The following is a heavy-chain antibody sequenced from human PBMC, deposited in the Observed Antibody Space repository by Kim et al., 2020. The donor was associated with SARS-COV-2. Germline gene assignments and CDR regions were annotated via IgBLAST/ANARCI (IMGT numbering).Heavy chain of an antibody. Sequence: SETLSLTCTVSGGSISSYYWSWIRQPPGKGLEWIGYIYYSGSTNYNPSLKSRVTISVDTSQNQFSLKLSSVTAADTAVYYCANYGSRGWFDPWGQGTLVTVSS. CDR3: ANYGSRGWFDP. CDR1: GGSISSYY. J-gene: IGHJ5*02. V-gene: IGHV4-59*08. D-gene: IGHD1-26*01. CDR2: IYYSGST.